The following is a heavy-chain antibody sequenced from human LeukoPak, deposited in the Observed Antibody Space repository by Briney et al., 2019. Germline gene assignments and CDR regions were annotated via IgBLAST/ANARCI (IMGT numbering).Heavy chain of an antibody. Sequence: GGSLRLSCAASGFTFCSYGMHWVRQAPGKGLEWVAVISYDGSNKYYADSVKGRFTISRDNSKNTLYLQMNSLRAEDTAVYYCAKDYYDSSGYYVSYFDYWGQGTLVTVSS. V-gene: IGHV3-30*18. CDR3: AKDYYDSSGYYVSYFDY. J-gene: IGHJ4*02. CDR2: ISYDGSNK. CDR1: GFTFCSYG. D-gene: IGHD3-22*01.